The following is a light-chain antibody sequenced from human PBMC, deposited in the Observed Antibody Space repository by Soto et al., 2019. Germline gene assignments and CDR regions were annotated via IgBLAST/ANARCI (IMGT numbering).Light chain of an antibody. CDR2: DAS. J-gene: IGKJ4*01. CDR1: QSVSTY. CDR3: QQHSDWVT. V-gene: IGKV3-11*01. Sequence: EIVLTQSPATLSLSPGERGTLSSRASQSVSTYLAWYQQKPGQAPRLLIYDASNRATGIPARFSGSGSGTDFTLTISYIEPEDFAFYYCQQHSDWVTFGGGTKVEI.